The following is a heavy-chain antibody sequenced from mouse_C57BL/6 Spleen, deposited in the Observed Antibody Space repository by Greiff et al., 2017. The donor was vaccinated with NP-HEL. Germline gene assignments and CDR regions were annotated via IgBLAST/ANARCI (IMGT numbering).Heavy chain of an antibody. D-gene: IGHD2-4*01. CDR2: INPNNGGT. CDR1: GYTFTDYN. V-gene: IGHV1-22*01. J-gene: IGHJ2*01. Sequence: EVKLQQSGPELVKPGASVKMSCKASGYTFTDYNMHWVKQSHGKSLEWIGYINPNNGGTSYNQKFKGKATLTVNKSSSTAYMELRSLTSEDSAVYYCARSTIYYDYDGDYWGQGTTLTVSS. CDR3: ARSTIYYDYDGDY.